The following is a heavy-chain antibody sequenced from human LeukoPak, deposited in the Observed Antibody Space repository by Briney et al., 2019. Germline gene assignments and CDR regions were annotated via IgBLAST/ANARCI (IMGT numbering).Heavy chain of an antibody. CDR1: GGSISTYY. D-gene: IGHD4-11*01. CDR2: IYPSGDT. Sequence: PSETLSLTCTISGGSISTYYWSWIRQPAGEGLEWIGRIYPSGDTNYNPSLKSRVTISVDTSKNQFSLKLSSVTAADTAVYYCAREGPPTTVYYYYYYTYMDVWGKGTTVTVSS. V-gene: IGHV4-4*07. CDR3: AREGPPTTVYYYYYYTYMDV. J-gene: IGHJ6*03.